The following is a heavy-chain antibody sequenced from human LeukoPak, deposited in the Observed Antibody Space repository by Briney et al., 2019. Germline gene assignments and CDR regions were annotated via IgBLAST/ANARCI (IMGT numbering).Heavy chain of an antibody. J-gene: IGHJ4*02. Sequence: PGGSRRLSCAASGFTFSSYWMSWVRQAPGKGLEWVASIKQDGSEGYYVDSVKGRFAISRDNTKNSLYLQMNSLRAEDTAVYYCARAGILWGDYWGQGTLVTVSS. V-gene: IGHV3-7*01. CDR3: ARAGILWGDY. D-gene: IGHD2-15*01. CDR1: GFTFSSYW. CDR2: IKQDGSEG.